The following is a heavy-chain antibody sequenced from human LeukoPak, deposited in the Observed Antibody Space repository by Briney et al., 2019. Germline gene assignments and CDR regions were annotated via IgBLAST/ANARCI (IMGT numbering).Heavy chain of an antibody. Sequence: PGGSLRLSCAASGFTFSSYAMSWVRQAPGKGLEWVADIKQDGSEKYYVDSVKGRFTISRDNAKNSLYLQMNSLRADDTAVYYCARDRNYYDSSGYVGSFDHWGQGTLVTVSS. CDR3: ARDRNYYDSSGYVGSFDH. D-gene: IGHD3-22*01. CDR2: IKQDGSEK. CDR1: GFTFSSYA. V-gene: IGHV3-7*01. J-gene: IGHJ1*01.